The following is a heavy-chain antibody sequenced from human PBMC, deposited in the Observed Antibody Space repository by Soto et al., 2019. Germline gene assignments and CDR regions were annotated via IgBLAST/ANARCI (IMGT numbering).Heavy chain of an antibody. V-gene: IGHV1-18*01. CDR2: ISAYNGNT. CDR3: ARDSPPVDY. CDR1: GYTFTSYG. J-gene: IGHJ4*02. Sequence: QVQLVQSGAEVKKPGASVKVSCKASGYTFTSYGISWVRQAPGQGLEWMGWISAYNGNTKYAQKLQCRVTMTTDTAKSTDYMELRGLRSDDTAVYYCARDSPPVDYWGQGTLVTVSS.